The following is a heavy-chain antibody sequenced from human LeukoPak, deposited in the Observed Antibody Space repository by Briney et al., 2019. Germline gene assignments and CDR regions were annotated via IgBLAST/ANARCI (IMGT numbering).Heavy chain of an antibody. CDR2: ISSSSSYI. CDR1: GFTFSTYS. D-gene: IGHD1-26*01. V-gene: IGHV3-21*01. Sequence: GGSLRLSCAASGFTFSTYSMNWVRQAPGKGLEWVSSISSSSSYIYYADSVKGRFTISRDNAKNTLYLQMNSLRAEDTAVYYCARGATYAYYQDYWGQGTLVTVSS. CDR3: ARGATYAYYQDY. J-gene: IGHJ4*02.